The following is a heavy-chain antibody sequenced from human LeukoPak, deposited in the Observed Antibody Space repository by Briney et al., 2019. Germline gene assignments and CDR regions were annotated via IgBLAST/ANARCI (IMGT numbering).Heavy chain of an antibody. CDR1: GGSISSSSYY. J-gene: IGHJ3*02. Sequence: SETLSLTCTVSGGSISSSSYYWGWIRRPPGKGLEWIESIYYSGSTYYNPSLKSRVTISVDTSKNQFSLKLSSVTAADTAVYYCALDSGWSAFDIWGQGTMVTVS. D-gene: IGHD6-19*01. V-gene: IGHV4-39*01. CDR3: ALDSGWSAFDI. CDR2: IYYSGST.